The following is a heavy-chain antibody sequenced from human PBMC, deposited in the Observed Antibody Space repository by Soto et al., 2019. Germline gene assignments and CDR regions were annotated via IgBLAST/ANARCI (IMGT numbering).Heavy chain of an antibody. CDR1: GGTFSDYY. D-gene: IGHD2-2*03. Sequence: GGSLRLSWAASGGTFSDYYRIWIRHAPGKGLEWVSYISSSGSTIYYADSVKGRFTISRDNAKNSLYLQMNSLRAEDTAVYYCARDLKLPLGLDIVVVPAAMGFDPWGQGT. V-gene: IGHV3-11*01. J-gene: IGHJ5*02. CDR3: ARDLKLPLGLDIVVVPAAMGFDP. CDR2: ISSSGSTI.